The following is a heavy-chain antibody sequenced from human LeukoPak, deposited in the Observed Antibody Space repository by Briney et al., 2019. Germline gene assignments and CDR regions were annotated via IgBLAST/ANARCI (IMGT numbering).Heavy chain of an antibody. CDR3: AIDVSSHYYDSRYYYGMDV. D-gene: IGHD3-22*01. CDR1: GGTFSSYA. V-gene: IGHV1-69*04. Sequence: SVKVSCKASGGTFSSYAISWVREAPGQGLEWMGRIIPILGIANYAQKFQGRVTITADKSTSTAYMELSSLRSEDTAVYYCAIDVSSHYYDSRYYYGMDVWGQGTTVTVSS. CDR2: IIPILGIA. J-gene: IGHJ6*02.